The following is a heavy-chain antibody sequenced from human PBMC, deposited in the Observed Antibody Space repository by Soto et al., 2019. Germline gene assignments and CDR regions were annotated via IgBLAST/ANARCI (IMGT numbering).Heavy chain of an antibody. J-gene: IGHJ3*01. CDR1: GGSISSTIW. CDR3: ARDRGSSPLTGAFDV. D-gene: IGHD6-13*01. CDR2: ISHTGNT. Sequence: SETLSLTCAVSGGSISSTIWWSWVRQPPGKGLEWIGEISHTGNTNYNPALKSRVTISIDKSKNKFSLNLSSVTAADTAVYYCARDRGSSPLTGAFDVWGQGTMVTVSS. V-gene: IGHV4-4*02.